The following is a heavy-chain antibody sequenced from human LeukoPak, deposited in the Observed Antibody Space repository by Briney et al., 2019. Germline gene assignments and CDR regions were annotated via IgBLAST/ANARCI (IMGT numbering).Heavy chain of an antibody. V-gene: IGHV4-61*02. CDR1: VGSLRSGSYY. CDR3: ARTGYQLLYGAFDY. D-gene: IGHD2-2*02. CDR2: IYTSGST. J-gene: IGHJ4*02. Sequence: SETLSLTCTVSVGSLRSGSYYWSWMGQPAGKGLEWIGRIYTSGSTNYNPSLKSRVTISVDTSKNQFSLKLSSVTAADTAVYYCARTGYQLLYGAFDYWGQGTLVTVSS.